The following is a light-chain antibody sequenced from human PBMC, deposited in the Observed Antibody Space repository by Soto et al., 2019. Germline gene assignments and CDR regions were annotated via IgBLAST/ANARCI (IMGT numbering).Light chain of an antibody. CDR1: QSVRSNY. CDR3: QQYGGSPYT. Sequence: EIVLTQSPGTLSLSPGERATLSCRASQSVRSNYLAWYQRKPGQAPRLLIYGASTRATGITDRFSGTGSGTDFTLTISRLEPEDFAVYYCQQYGGSPYTFGQGTKLEIK. V-gene: IGKV3-20*01. J-gene: IGKJ2*01. CDR2: GAS.